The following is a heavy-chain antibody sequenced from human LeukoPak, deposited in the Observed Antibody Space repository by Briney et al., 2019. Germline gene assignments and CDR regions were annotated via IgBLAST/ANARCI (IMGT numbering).Heavy chain of an antibody. CDR3: ATGSMNPYYYYYMAV. Sequence: PGGSLRLSCAASGFTFSSYWMSWVRQAPGKGLEWVTFIRYDGSNKYYTDSVKGRFTISRDNAQKSLYLQMNSLRAEDTAVYYCATGSMNPYYYYYMAVWGKGTTVTISS. CDR1: GFTFSSYW. J-gene: IGHJ6*03. D-gene: IGHD1-26*01. CDR2: IRYDGSNK. V-gene: IGHV3-30*02.